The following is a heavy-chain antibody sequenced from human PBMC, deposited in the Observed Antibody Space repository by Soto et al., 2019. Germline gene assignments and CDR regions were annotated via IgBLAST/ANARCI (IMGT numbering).Heavy chain of an antibody. J-gene: IGHJ4*02. CDR1: GGTFSSYT. Sequence: SVKVSCKASGGTFSSYTISWVRQAPGQGLEWMGRIIPILGIANYAQKFQGRVTITADKSTTTAYMELSSLRSEDTAVSYRASPTPPGGSGFLFDYCGQGTLVTVSS. D-gene: IGHD2-21*01. CDR3: ASPTPPGGSGFLFDY. V-gene: IGHV1-69*02. CDR2: IIPILGIA.